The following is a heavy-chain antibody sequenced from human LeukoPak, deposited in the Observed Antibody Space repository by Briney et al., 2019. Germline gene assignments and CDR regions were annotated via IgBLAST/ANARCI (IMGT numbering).Heavy chain of an antibody. CDR1: GGSISSGGYS. J-gene: IGHJ4*02. V-gene: IGHV4-30-4*07. D-gene: IGHD3-22*01. Sequence: KTSQTLSLTCAVSGGSISSGGYSWSWIRQPPGKGLEWIGYIYYSGGTNYNPSLKSRVTISVDTSKNQFSLKLSSVTAADTAVYYCARVTHSSGYYYFDTWGPGILVTVSS. CDR2: IYYSGGT. CDR3: ARVTHSSGYYYFDT.